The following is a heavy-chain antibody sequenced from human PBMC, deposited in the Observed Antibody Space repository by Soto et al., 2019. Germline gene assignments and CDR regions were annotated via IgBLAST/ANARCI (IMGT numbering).Heavy chain of an antibody. Sequence: SVKVSCKASGGTFSSYAISWVRQAPGQGLEWMGGIIPIFGTANYAQKFQGRVTITADESTSTAYMELSSLRSEDTAVYYCARGGAAARHPIDYWGQGTLVTVSS. D-gene: IGHD6-6*01. J-gene: IGHJ4*02. V-gene: IGHV1-69*13. CDR2: IIPIFGTA. CDR1: GGTFSSYA. CDR3: ARGGAAARHPIDY.